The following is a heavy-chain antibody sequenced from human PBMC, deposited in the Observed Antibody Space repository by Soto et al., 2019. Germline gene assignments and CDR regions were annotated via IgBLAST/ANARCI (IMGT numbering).Heavy chain of an antibody. D-gene: IGHD3-3*01. CDR2: IYYSGST. V-gene: IGHV4-59*01. Sequence: NPSETLSLTCTVSGGSISSYYWSWIRQPPGKGLEWIGYIYYSGSTNYNPSLKSRVTISVDTSKNQFSLKLSSVTAADTAVYYCARVGRGYYDFWSGPFDPWGQGTLVTVSS. CDR3: ARVGRGYYDFWSGPFDP. J-gene: IGHJ5*02. CDR1: GGSISSYY.